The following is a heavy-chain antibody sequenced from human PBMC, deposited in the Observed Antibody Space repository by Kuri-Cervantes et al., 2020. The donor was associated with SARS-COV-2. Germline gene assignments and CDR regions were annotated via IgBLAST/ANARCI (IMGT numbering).Heavy chain of an antibody. D-gene: IGHD2-2*01. CDR1: GFTFSTYS. J-gene: IGHJ4*02. V-gene: IGHV3-23*01. CDR2: ISGSGGST. Sequence: GGSLRLTCAASGFTFSTYSMTWVRQAPGKGLEWVSAISGSGGSTYYADSVKGRFTISRDNSKNTLYLQMNSLRAEDTAVYYCAKDEGDIVVVPAATGYWGQGTPVTVSS. CDR3: AKDEGDIVVVPAATGY.